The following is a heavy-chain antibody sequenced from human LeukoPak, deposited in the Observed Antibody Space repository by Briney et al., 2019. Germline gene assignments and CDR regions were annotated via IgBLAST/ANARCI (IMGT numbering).Heavy chain of an antibody. CDR2: ISLSSGTI. CDR3: ARDQHAFDI. CDR1: GFTFSSYC. V-gene: IGHV3-48*01. J-gene: IGHJ3*02. Sequence: GGSLRLSCAASGFTFSSYCMNWVRQAPGKGLEWISYISLSSGTIYYADSVKGRFTISRDNSKNTLYLQVNSLRAEDTAVYYCARDQHAFDIWGQGTMVTVSS.